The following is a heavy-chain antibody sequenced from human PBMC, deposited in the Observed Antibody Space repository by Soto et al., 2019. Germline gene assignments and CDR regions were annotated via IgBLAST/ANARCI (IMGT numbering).Heavy chain of an antibody. J-gene: IGHJ6*01. CDR3: ARAPGNYYYAVDV. CDR2: INGANGNT. CDR1: GYTFTTYA. V-gene: IGHV1-3*01. Sequence: AASVKVSCKASGYTFTTYAMHWVRQAPGQRLEWLGSINGANGNTKYSQKFQGRVTITRDTSASTAYMEMSSLRSEDTDVYYCARAPGNYYYAVDVWGQGTTVTVSS. D-gene: IGHD1-26*01.